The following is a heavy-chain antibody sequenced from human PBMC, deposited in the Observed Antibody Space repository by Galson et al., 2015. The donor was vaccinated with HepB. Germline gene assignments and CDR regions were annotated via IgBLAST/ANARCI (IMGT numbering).Heavy chain of an antibody. V-gene: IGHV3-7*03. J-gene: IGHJ3*01. D-gene: IGHD1-26*01. Sequence: SLRLSCAASGFTFSRYWMTWVRQAPGKGLEWVANIKQDGSETYYLDSVKGRFTISRDNAKMSLYLHMKSLRAEDTAVYYCAREEQWELLEGAFDFWGQGTMVTVSS. CDR3: AREEQWELLEGAFDF. CDR2: IKQDGSET. CDR1: GFTFSRYW.